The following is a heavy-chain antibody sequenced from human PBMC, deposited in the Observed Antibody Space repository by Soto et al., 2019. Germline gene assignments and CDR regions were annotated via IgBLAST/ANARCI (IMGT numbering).Heavy chain of an antibody. CDR3: ARDIGGWGLGRYFDL. D-gene: IGHD2-15*01. J-gene: IGHJ2*01. Sequence: QVQLQESGPGLVKPSQTLSLTCTVSGGSISSGGYYWSWIRQHPGKGLEWLGYIYYSGSTYYNPSLKRRVTISVDTSKNQFSLKLSSVTAADTAVYYCARDIGGWGLGRYFDLWGRGTLVTVSS. V-gene: IGHV4-31*03. CDR1: GGSISSGGYY. CDR2: IYYSGST.